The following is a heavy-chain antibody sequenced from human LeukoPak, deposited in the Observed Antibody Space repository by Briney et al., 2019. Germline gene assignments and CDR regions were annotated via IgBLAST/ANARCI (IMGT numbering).Heavy chain of an antibody. J-gene: IGHJ6*02. V-gene: IGHV4-59*02. D-gene: IGHD2-2*01. CDR3: ARVPAAPRLYMDV. CDR1: SGSVNSYY. CDR2: IYYSGST. Sequence: SETLSLTCTVSSGSVNSYYWSWIRQPPGKGLEWLGYIYYSGSTNYNPSLKSRVTISVDTSKNQFSLKLSSVTAADAAVYYCARVPAAPRLYMDVWGQGTTVIVS.